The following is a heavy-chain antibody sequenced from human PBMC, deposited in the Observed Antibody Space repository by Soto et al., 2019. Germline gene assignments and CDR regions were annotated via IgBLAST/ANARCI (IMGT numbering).Heavy chain of an antibody. CDR3: ARELQGLYYFDY. V-gene: IGHV1-3*01. CDR2: INAGNGNT. CDR1: EYTFTSYV. J-gene: IGHJ4*02. Sequence: XSVKVSCKASEYTFTSYVMHWVRQAPGQSLEWMGWINAGNGNTKYSQKFQDRVTITRDTSASTAYMDLSSLRSEYTAVYYCARELQGLYYFDYCGQGTLVTVSS. D-gene: IGHD4-4*01.